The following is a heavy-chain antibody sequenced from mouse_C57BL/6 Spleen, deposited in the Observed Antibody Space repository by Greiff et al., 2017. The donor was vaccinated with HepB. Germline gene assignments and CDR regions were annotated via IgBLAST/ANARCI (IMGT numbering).Heavy chain of an antibody. CDR3: ARDETGVFAY. CDR2: INYDGSST. V-gene: IGHV5-16*01. D-gene: IGHD4-1*01. J-gene: IGHJ3*01. Sequence: EVKLVESEGGLVQPGSSMKLSCTASGFTFSDYYMAWVRQVPEKGLEWVANINYDGSSTYYLDSLKGRFIISRDNAKNILYLQMSSLKSEDTATYYCARDETGVFAYWGQGTLVTVSA. CDR1: GFTFSDYY.